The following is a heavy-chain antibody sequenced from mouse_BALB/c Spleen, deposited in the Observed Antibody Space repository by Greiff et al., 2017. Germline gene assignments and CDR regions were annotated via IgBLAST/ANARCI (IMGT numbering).Heavy chain of an antibody. CDR2: ISDGGSYT. V-gene: IGHV5-4*02. CDR1: GFTFSDYY. D-gene: IGHD2-10*01. J-gene: IGHJ4*01. CDR3: ARELLHYAMDY. Sequence: EVKVVESGGGLVKPGGSLKLSCAASGFTFSDYYMYWVRQTPEKRLEWVATISDGGSYTYYPDSVKGRFTISRDNAKNNLYLQMSSLKSEDTAMYYCARELLHYAMDYWGQGTSVTVSS.